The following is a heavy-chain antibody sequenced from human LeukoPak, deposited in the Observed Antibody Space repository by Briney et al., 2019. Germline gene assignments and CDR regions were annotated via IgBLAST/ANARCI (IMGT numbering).Heavy chain of an antibody. CDR3: ARGAYGSGSYYLDY. Sequence: SGTLSLTCTVSGGSISSYYWSWIRQPPGKGLEWIGYIYYSGSTNYNPSLKSRVTISVDTSKNQFSLKLSSVTAADTAVYYCARGAYGSGSYYLDYWGQGTLVTVSS. CDR2: IYYSGST. V-gene: IGHV4-59*01. D-gene: IGHD3-10*01. CDR1: GGSISSYY. J-gene: IGHJ4*02.